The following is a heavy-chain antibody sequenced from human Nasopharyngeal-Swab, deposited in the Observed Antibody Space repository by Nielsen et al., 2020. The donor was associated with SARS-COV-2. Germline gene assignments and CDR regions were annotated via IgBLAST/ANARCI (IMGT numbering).Heavy chain of an antibody. J-gene: IGHJ4*02. CDR2: IKQDGSEK. V-gene: IGHV3-7*01. CDR3: SRGDRSSGY. Sequence: WICQPPGKGLEWVANIKQDGSEKYYVDSVKGRFTISRDNAKNSLYLQMNSLRAEDMAVYYCSRGDRSSGYWGQGTLVTVSS. D-gene: IGHD5/OR15-5a*01.